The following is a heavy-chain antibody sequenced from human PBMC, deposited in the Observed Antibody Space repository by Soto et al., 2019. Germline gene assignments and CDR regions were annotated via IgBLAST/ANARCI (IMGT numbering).Heavy chain of an antibody. CDR1: GDCFSNDDYY. V-gene: IGHV4-61*08. J-gene: IGHJ4*02. CDR3: ARSQRGRTAFTFDY. Sequence: ASLSLTCPVCGDCFSNDDYYWSWIRQPPGKGLEWIGYIYYSGTTNYNSYLKSRLSLSVDMSKNQFSLKLASVTAADTAVYFCARSQRGRTAFTFDYWGQGALVTVSS. CDR2: IYYSGTT. D-gene: IGHD3-16*01.